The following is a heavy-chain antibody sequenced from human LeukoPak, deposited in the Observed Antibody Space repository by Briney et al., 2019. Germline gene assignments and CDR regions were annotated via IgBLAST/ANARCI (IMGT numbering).Heavy chain of an antibody. CDR1: GFTFSSYS. Sequence: GGSLRLSCAASGFTFSSYSMNWVRQAPGKGLEWVSPISSSSSYIYYADSVKGRFTISRDNAKNSLYLQMNSLRAEDTAVYYCARDRIYNRDYYYGMDVWGQGTTVTVSS. CDR2: ISSSSSYI. D-gene: IGHD2-15*01. J-gene: IGHJ6*02. V-gene: IGHV3-21*01. CDR3: ARDRIYNRDYYYGMDV.